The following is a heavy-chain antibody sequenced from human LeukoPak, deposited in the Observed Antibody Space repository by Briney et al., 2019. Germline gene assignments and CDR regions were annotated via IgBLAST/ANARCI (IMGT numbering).Heavy chain of an antibody. CDR3: ARNGQWSGALDI. V-gene: IGHV3-48*01. Sequence: QPGGSLRLSCATSGFTFSNYNMNWVRQAPGKGLEWISYISSSTRTMYYADSVRGRFTISRDNAKNSLYLQMNSLRAEDTAVYYCARNGQWSGALDIWGQGTMVTVSS. CDR1: GFTFSNYN. J-gene: IGHJ3*02. CDR2: ISSSTRTM. D-gene: IGHD6-19*01.